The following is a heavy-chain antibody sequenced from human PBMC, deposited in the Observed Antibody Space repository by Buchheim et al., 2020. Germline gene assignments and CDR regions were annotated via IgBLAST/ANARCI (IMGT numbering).Heavy chain of an antibody. CDR1: GFTFSSYA. V-gene: IGHV3-30*04. D-gene: IGHD3-10*01. CDR2: ISYDGSNK. Sequence: QVQLVESGGGVVQPGRSLRLSCAASGFTFSSYAMHWVRQAPGKGLEWVAVISYDGSNKYYADSVKGRFTISRDDSKNTLYLQMNSLRAEDTAVYYCARDQGSSSWGQGTL. J-gene: IGHJ5*02. CDR3: ARDQGSSS.